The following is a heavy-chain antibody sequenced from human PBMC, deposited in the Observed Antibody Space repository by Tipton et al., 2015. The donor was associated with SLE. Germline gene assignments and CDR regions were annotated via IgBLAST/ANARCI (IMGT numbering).Heavy chain of an antibody. Sequence: SLRLSCAASGFTFSSYEMNWVRQAPGKGLEWVSYISSSGSTIYYADSVKGRFTISRDNAKNSLYLQMNSLRAEDTAVYYCARVGAYSSPSGLYWGQGTLVTVSS. CDR1: GFTFSSYE. V-gene: IGHV3-48*03. CDR2: ISSSGSTI. D-gene: IGHD6-6*01. J-gene: IGHJ4*02. CDR3: ARVGAYSSPSGLY.